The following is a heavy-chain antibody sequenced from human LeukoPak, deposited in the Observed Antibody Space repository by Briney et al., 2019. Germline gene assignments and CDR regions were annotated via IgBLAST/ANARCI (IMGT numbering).Heavy chain of an antibody. CDR3: ARGQVAGSSDY. CDR1: GGSISSYY. V-gene: IGHV4-4*09. Sequence: PSETLSLTCTVSGGSISSYYWSWLRQPPGKGLEWIGYIYTSWSTNYNPSLKSRVTISVDTSKNQFSLKLSSVTAADTAVYYCARGQVAGSSDYWGQGTLVTVSS. J-gene: IGHJ4*02. CDR2: IYTSWST. D-gene: IGHD6-19*01.